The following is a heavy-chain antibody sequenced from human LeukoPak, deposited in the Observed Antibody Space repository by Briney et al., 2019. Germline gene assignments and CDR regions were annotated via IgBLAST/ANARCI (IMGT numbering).Heavy chain of an antibody. J-gene: IGHJ6*02. CDR1: GGSISSSSYY. Sequence: SETLSLTCTVSGGSISSSSYYWGWIRQPPGKGLEWIGSIYYSGSTYYNPSLKSRVTISVDTSKNQFSLKLSSVTAADTAVYYCGAGGYYYGMDVWGQGTTVTVSS. CDR3: GAGGYYYGMDV. V-gene: IGHV4-39*01. CDR2: IYYSGST.